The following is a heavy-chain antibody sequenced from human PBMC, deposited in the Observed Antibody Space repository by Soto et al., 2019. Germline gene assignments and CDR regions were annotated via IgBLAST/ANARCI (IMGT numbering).Heavy chain of an antibody. CDR3: AREGCSSTSCPHLLDV. CDR2: IYSGGST. J-gene: IGHJ6*04. V-gene: IGHV3-53*04. Sequence: GGSLRLSCAASGFTVSSNYMSWVRQAPGKGLEWVSVIYSGGSTYYADSVKGRFTISRHNSKNTLYLQMNSLRAEDTAVYYCAREGCSSTSCPHLLDVWGKRTTVTVSS. D-gene: IGHD2-2*01. CDR1: GFTVSSNY.